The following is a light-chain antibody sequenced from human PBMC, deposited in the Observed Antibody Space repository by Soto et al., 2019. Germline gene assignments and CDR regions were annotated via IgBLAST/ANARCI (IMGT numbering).Light chain of an antibody. CDR3: QHYNSYSEA. CDR1: QTISSW. J-gene: IGKJ1*01. CDR2: KAS. V-gene: IGKV1-5*03. Sequence: DIQMTQSPSTLSGSVGDRVTITCRASQTISSWLAWYQQKPGKAPKLLIYKASTLKSGLPSRFSGSGSGTEFTLTISSLQPDDFATYYFQHYNSYSEAFGQGTKVELK.